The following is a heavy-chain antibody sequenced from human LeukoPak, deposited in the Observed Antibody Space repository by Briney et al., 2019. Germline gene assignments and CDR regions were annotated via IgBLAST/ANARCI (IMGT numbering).Heavy chain of an antibody. CDR2: ISYDGSNK. J-gene: IGHJ3*02. D-gene: IGHD3-9*01. CDR3: AKAVSWRYFDWLSDAFDI. V-gene: IGHV3-30*18. Sequence: PGGSLRLSCAASGFTFSSYGMHWVRQAPGKGLEWVAVISYDGSNKYYADSVKGRFTISRDNSKNTLYLQMNSLRAEDTAVYYCAKAVSWRYFDWLSDAFDIWGQGTMVTVSS. CDR1: GFTFSSYG.